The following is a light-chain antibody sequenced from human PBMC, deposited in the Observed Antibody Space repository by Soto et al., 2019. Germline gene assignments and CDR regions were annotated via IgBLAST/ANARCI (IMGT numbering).Light chain of an antibody. CDR2: GAS. Sequence: EIVLTQSPGTLSLSPGERVTLSCRASQSVSSTYLAWYQQKPGQAPRLLMYGASSRAAGIPDRFSGSGSGTDFTLTINRLEPDDFAVYYCQQYGSSPWTFGQGTKVEIK. V-gene: IGKV3-20*01. CDR1: QSVSSTY. CDR3: QQYGSSPWT. J-gene: IGKJ1*01.